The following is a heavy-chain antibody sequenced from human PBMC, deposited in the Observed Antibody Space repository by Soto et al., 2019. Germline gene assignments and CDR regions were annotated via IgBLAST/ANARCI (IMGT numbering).Heavy chain of an antibody. Sequence: PSETLSLTCSVSAGSISGYYWGWVRQLPGERLEWIAYVSYSVGASYNPSLKSRVTISLDTSKSQIALRLMSVTAADTAMYYCVASLGSRAMESFDYWGHGALVTVSS. CDR3: VASLGSRAMESFDY. J-gene: IGHJ4*01. D-gene: IGHD5-18*01. CDR1: AGSISGYY. CDR2: VSYSVGA. V-gene: IGHV4-59*01.